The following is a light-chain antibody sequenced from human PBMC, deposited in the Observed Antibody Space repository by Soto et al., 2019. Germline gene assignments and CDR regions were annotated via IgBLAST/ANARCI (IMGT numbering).Light chain of an antibody. J-gene: IGKJ2*01. CDR2: GAS. Sequence: EIVMTQSPATLSVSPGERATLSCRASQSVSSNLAWYQQKPGQAPRLLIYGASTMATGIPARFSGSGSGTTFTLTISSLQYEDFAVYYCQQYNNWPLYTFGQGTKLEIK. CDR1: QSVSSN. V-gene: IGKV3-15*01. CDR3: QQYNNWPLYT.